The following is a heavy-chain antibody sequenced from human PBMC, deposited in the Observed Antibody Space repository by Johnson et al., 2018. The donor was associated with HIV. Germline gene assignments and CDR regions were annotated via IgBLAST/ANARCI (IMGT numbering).Heavy chain of an antibody. CDR3: ARAINDAFDI. CDR1: GFTFSDYY. J-gene: IGHJ3*02. CDR2: ITSSGTSS. V-gene: IGHV3-11*04. Sequence: QVQLVESGGGLVKPGGSLRLSCAASGFTFSDYYMIWIRQAPGKGLEWLSYITSSGTSSYYADSVKGRLTISRDNAKNSLYLQMNSLRAEDTAVYFCARAINDAFDIWGPGTLVTVSS.